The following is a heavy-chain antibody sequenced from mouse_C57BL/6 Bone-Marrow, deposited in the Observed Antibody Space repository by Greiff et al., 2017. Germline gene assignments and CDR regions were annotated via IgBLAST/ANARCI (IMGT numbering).Heavy chain of an antibody. CDR3: ASQCYLLAFAY. CDR2: INPGTGGT. D-gene: IGHD2-10*01. CDR1: GFYFTGYY. J-gene: IGHJ3*01. Sequence: EVQLQQSGAELVKPGASVKLSCTASGFYFTGYYMNWVKQSPEKSLEWIGEINPGTGGTAYAPKFQVKATLTADKSSNTAYMQLKSLTSEDSAVYYCASQCYLLAFAYWGQGTLVTVSA. V-gene: IGHV1-42*01.